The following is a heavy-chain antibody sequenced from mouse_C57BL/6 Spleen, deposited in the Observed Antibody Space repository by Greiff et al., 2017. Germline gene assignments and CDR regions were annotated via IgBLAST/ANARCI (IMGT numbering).Heavy chain of an antibody. J-gene: IGHJ3*01. CDR1: GYTFTDYN. CDR3: ARYEDYYGSFAY. D-gene: IGHD1-1*01. CDR2: INPNNGGT. Sequence: VQLKQSGPELVKPGASVKMSCKASGYTFTDYNMHWVKQSHGKSLEWIGYINPNNGGTSYNQKFKGKATLTVNKSSSTAYMELRSLTSEDSAVYYCARYEDYYGSFAYWGQGTLVTVSA. V-gene: IGHV1-22*01.